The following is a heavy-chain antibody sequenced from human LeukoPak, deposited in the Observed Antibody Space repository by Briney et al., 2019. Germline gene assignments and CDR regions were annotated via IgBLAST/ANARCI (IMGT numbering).Heavy chain of an antibody. Sequence: GGSLRLSCAASGFIFSSYSMNWVRQAPGKGPEWVSFLSFSSTIYYADSVKGRFTISRDNVKNSLYLQMNSLRDEDTAVYYCARVGVNHFDYWGQEPLVAVSS. CDR3: ARVGVNHFDY. CDR2: LSFSSTI. CDR1: GFIFSSYS. V-gene: IGHV3-48*02. J-gene: IGHJ4*02. D-gene: IGHD3-16*01.